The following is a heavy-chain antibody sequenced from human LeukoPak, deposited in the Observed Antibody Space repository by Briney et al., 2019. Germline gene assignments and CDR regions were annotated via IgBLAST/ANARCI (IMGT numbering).Heavy chain of an antibody. CDR1: GYTFTSYG. J-gene: IGHJ5*02. Sequence: ASVKVSCKASGYTFTSYGISWVRQAPGQGLEWMGWISAYNGNTNYAQKLQGRVTMTTDTSTSTAYMELRSLRSDDTAVYYCARDRQYTQYDILTGYPMNWFDPWGQGTLVTVSS. CDR3: ARDRQYTQYDILTGYPMNWFDP. V-gene: IGHV1-18*01. CDR2: ISAYNGNT. D-gene: IGHD3-9*01.